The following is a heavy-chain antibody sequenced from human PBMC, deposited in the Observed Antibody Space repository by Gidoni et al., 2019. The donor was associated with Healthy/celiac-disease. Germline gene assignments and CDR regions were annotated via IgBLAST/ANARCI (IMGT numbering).Heavy chain of an antibody. CDR2: IKAGNGNT. J-gene: IGHJ5*02. CDR3: ARDHRLNNWVDP. CDR1: GYTFTSYA. V-gene: IGHV1-3*01. Sequence: KPGASVKVSCNASGYTFTSYAMHWVRQAPGQRLEWMGGIKAGNGNTKYSQKFQGRVTITRDTAASTAYMGLSSLRSEDTAVYYCARDHRLNNWVDPWGQGTLVTVSS.